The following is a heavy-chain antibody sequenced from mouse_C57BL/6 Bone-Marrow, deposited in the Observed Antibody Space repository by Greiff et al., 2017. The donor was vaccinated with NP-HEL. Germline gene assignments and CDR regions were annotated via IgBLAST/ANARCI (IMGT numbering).Heavy chain of an antibody. CDR1: GFTFSSYA. V-gene: IGHV5-9-1*02. D-gene: IGHD2-2*01. Sequence: EVQLVESGEGLVKPGGSLKLSCAASGFTFSSYAMSWVRQTPEKRLEWVAYISSGGDYIYYADTVKGRFTISRDNARNTLYLQMSSLKSEDTARYYCTRRVYYGYDYAMDYWGQGTSVTVSS. CDR3: TRRVYYGYDYAMDY. J-gene: IGHJ4*01. CDR2: ISSGGDYI.